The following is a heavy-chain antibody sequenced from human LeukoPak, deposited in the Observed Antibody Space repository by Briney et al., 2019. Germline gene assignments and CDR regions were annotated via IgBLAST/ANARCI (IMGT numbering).Heavy chain of an antibody. CDR1: GYTFTSYC. V-gene: IGHV1-46*01. CDR3: ARDLWIAAAGRSAYGSSGWHEVVSY. CDR2: INPSGGST. J-gene: IGHJ4*02. Sequence: ASVKVSCKASGYTFTSYCMHWVRQAPGQGLEWMGIINPSGGSTSYAQKFQGRVTMTRDTSTSTVYMELSSLRSEDTAVYYCARDLWIAAAGRSAYGSSGWHEVVSYWGQGTLVTVSS. D-gene: IGHD6-13*01.